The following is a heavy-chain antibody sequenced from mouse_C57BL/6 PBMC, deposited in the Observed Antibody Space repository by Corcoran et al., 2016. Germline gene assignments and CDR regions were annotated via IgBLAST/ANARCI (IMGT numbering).Heavy chain of an antibody. CDR3: ARRGYYYGSSYYFDY. Sequence: QVQLPHSGAELVKPGTSVKISCKASGYAFSSYRINWVKQRTGRGLEWIGQIYPGDGDTNYNGKFKCKATLTADKSFSTAYMQLSSLTSEDSAVYLCARRGYYYGSSYYFDYWGQGTTLTVSA. CDR1: GYAFSSYR. V-gene: IGHV1-80*01. D-gene: IGHD1-1*01. CDR2: IYPGDGDT. J-gene: IGHJ2*01.